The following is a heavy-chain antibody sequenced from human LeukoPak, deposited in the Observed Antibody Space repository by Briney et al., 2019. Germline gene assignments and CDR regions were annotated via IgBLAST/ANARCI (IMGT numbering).Heavy chain of an antibody. CDR1: GYTFTSYY. Sequence: ASVKVSCKASGYTFTSYYMHWVRQAPGQGLEWMGIINPSGGSTSYAQKFQGRVTMTRDTSTSTVYMELSSLRSDDTAVYYCARVSEYSSSWYGNYYYGMDVWGQGTTVTVSS. V-gene: IGHV1-46*01. J-gene: IGHJ6*02. D-gene: IGHD6-13*01. CDR2: INPSGGST. CDR3: ARVSEYSSSWYGNYYYGMDV.